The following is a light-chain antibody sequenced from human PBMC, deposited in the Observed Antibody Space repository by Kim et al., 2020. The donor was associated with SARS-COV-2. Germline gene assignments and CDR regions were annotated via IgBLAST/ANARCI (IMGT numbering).Light chain of an antibody. Sequence: QSALTQPASVSGSPGQSITISCTGTSSDVGASKSVSWYQQHPGKAPKLMIYDVTRRPSGVSNRFSGSKSDNTASLTISGLQAEDEADYYCSSFSNISTVIFGGGPQLTVL. CDR1: SSDVGASKS. V-gene: IGLV2-14*03. CDR2: DVT. J-gene: IGLJ2*01. CDR3: SSFSNISTVI.